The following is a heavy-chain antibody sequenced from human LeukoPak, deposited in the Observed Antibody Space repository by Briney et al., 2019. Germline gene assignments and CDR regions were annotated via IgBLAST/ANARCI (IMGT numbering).Heavy chain of an antibody. CDR3: ARDRGSLGDPDYDY. J-gene: IGHJ4*02. CDR1: GGSISSYY. D-gene: IGHD2-21*02. CDR2: IYYSGST. V-gene: IGHV4-59*01. Sequence: SETLSFTCTVSGGSISSYYWSWIRQPPRKGLEWIGYIYYSGSTNYNPSLKSRVTISVDTSKNQFSLKLSSVTAADTAVYYCARDRGSLGDPDYDYWGQGTLVTVSS.